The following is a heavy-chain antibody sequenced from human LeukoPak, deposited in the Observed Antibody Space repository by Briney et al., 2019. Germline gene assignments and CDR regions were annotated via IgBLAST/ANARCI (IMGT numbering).Heavy chain of an antibody. J-gene: IGHJ4*02. Sequence: KPSETLSLTCAVYGGSFSGYYWSWIRQPPGKGLEWIGEINHSGSTSYNPSLKSRVTISVDTSKNQFSLKLSSVTAADTAVYYCARAPVMITIFGVVISRFDYWGQGTLVTVSS. CDR2: INHSGST. CDR3: ARAPVMITIFGVVISRFDY. V-gene: IGHV4-34*01. D-gene: IGHD3-3*01. CDR1: GGSFSGYY.